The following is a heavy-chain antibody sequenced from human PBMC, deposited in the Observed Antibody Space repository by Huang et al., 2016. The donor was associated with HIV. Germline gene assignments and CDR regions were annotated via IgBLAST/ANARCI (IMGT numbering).Heavy chain of an antibody. D-gene: IGHD3-10*01. CDR2: ISPIDANT. J-gene: IGHJ6*02. CDR3: ARLIGSPSFYYGLDV. Sequence: EVQLVQSGAEVKKPGESLKISCKGSGYRFRSNWIGWVRQMPGKGLEWMGFISPIDANTRYSPSFQGQVTISADKSINTAYLQWSSLKASDTAMYYCARLIGSPSFYYGLDVWGQGTTVTVSS. CDR1: GYRFRSNW. V-gene: IGHV5-51*01.